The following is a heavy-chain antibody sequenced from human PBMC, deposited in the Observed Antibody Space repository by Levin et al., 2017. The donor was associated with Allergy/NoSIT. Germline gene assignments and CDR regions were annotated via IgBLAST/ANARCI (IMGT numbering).Heavy chain of an antibody. J-gene: IGHJ6*02. D-gene: IGHD5-12*01. V-gene: IGHV3-23*01. Sequence: GGSLRLSCAASGFTFSSYAMSWVRQAPGKGLEWVSAISGSGGSTYYADSVKGRFTISRDNSKNTLYLQMNSLRAEDTAVYYCAKSSSRHDYPSYSGYDVDYYYGMDVWGQGTTVTVSS. CDR2: ISGSGGST. CDR3: AKSSSRHDYPSYSGYDVDYYYGMDV. CDR1: GFTFSSYA.